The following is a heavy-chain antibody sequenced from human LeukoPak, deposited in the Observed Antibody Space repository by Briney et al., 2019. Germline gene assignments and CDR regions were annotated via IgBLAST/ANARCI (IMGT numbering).Heavy chain of an antibody. CDR1: GYTFASYD. J-gene: IGHJ6*03. D-gene: IGHD3-3*01. CDR2: MNPNSGNT. V-gene: IGHV1-8*01. CDR3: ARAAYYDFWSGYYLYYYYMDV. Sequence: ASVKLSCKASGYTFASYDINWVRQATGQGPEWMGWMNPNSGNTGYAQKFKGRVTMTRNTSISTAYMELSSLRSEDTAVYYCARAAYYDFWSGYYLYYYYMDVWGKGTTVTVSS.